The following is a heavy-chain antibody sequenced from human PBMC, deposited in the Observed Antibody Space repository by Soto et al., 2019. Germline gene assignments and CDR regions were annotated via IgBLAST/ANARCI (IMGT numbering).Heavy chain of an antibody. CDR1: GYTFTSYG. D-gene: IGHD6-13*01. Sequence: GASVKVSCKASGYTFTSYGISWVRQAPGQGLEWMGWISAYNGNTNYAQKLQGRVTMTTDTSTSTAYMELRSLRSDDTAVYYCAAGVSSNPWGYYGMVVWGPGTTVTVSS. J-gene: IGHJ6*02. CDR3: AAGVSSNPWGYYGMVV. CDR2: ISAYNGNT. V-gene: IGHV1-18*04.